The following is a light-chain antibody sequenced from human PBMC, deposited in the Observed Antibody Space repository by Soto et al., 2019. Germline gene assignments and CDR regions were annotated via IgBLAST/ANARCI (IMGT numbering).Light chain of an antibody. Sequence: EIVLTQSPGTLSLSPGERATLSCRASQSVGTFLLWYQHKPGQAPRLLIYYTSNRATGIPARFSGSGSGTDFTLTISRLEPEDFAVYYCQQYGSLPTFGGGTKVDI. J-gene: IGKJ4*01. CDR2: YTS. CDR3: QQYGSLPT. V-gene: IGKV3-20*01. CDR1: QSVGTF.